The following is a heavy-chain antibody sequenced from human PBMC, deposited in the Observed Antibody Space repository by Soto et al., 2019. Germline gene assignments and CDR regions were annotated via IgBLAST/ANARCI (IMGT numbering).Heavy chain of an antibody. CDR1: GGSISSSSYY. V-gene: IGHV4-39*01. Sequence: SETLSLTCTVSGGSISSSSYYWGWIRQPPGKGLEWIGSIYYSGSTYYNPSLKSRVTISVDTSKNQFSLKLSSVTAADTAVYYCASLVVGAAIAIDYWGHGTLVTVSS. CDR3: ASLVVGAAIAIDY. CDR2: IYYSGST. J-gene: IGHJ4*01. D-gene: IGHD2-15*01.